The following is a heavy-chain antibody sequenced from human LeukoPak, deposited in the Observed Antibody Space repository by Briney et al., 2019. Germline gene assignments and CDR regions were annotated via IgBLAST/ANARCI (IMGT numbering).Heavy chain of an antibody. J-gene: IGHJ1*01. CDR2: ISWNSGII. CDR3: AKAPPYYSDSSGYFQH. CDR1: GFTFDDSA. V-gene: IGHV3-9*01. Sequence: GGPLRLSCAASGFTFDDSAMHWVRQVPGKGLEWVSGISWNSGIIDYADSVKGRFTISRDNAKNSLYLQMNNLRPDDTAFYYCAKAPPYYSDSSGYFQHWGQGTLVTVSS. D-gene: IGHD3-22*01.